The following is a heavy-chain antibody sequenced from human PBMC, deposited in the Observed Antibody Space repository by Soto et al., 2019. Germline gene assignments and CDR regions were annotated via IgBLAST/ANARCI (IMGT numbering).Heavy chain of an antibody. CDR2: IYSSGST. CDR1: GGSISSGGYY. CDR3: ARDRQSAYYYGMDV. D-gene: IGHD4-4*01. Sequence: QVQLQESGPGLVKPSQTLSLTCTVSGGSISSGGYYWSWIRQHPGKGLEWIGYIYSSGSTYYNPSLKSRVTISVDTSKNQFSLKLSSVTAADTAVYYCARDRQSAYYYGMDVWGQGTTVTVSS. J-gene: IGHJ6*02. V-gene: IGHV4-31*03.